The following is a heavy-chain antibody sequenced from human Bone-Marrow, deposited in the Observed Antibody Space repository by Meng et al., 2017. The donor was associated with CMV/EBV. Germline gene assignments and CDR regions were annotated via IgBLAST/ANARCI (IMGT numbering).Heavy chain of an antibody. Sequence: GESLKISCAASGFTFSSYGMHWVRQAPGKGLEWVAFIRYDGSNKYYADSVKGRFTISRDNSKNTLYLQMNSLRAEDTAVYYCAKELILYSSSSLADYWGQGTLVTVS. CDR3: AKELILYSSSSLADY. J-gene: IGHJ4*02. D-gene: IGHD6-6*01. CDR1: GFTFSSYG. V-gene: IGHV3-30*02. CDR2: IRYDGSNK.